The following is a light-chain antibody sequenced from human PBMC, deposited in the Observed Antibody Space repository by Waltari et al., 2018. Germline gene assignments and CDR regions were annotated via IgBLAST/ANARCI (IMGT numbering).Light chain of an antibody. V-gene: IGKV1-39*01. CDR3: QQSYSTPVT. Sequence: DIQMTQSPSSLSASVGDRVTITCRASQSIRSYLNWYQQKPGKDPKLLIYAASSLQSGVPSRFSGSGAGTYFTLTISSLQPEDFATYYCQQSYSTPVTFGQGTRLEIK. CDR2: AAS. J-gene: IGKJ5*01. CDR1: QSIRSY.